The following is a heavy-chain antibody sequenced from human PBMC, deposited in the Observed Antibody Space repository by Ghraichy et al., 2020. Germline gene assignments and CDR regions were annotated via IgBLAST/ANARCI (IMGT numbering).Heavy chain of an antibody. CDR1: NGPFESYY. Sequence: SETLSLTCAAYNGPFESYYWSWIRRPPGKGLEWIGEINHSGSTNYNPSLKSRLIISVDPRKNQFSLKLPSVTAADTSIYYCARGRKSSQQLVPLPFDYWGQGVPVTVSS. CDR3: ARGRKSSQQLVPLPFDY. CDR2: INHSGST. D-gene: IGHD6-13*01. J-gene: IGHJ4*01. V-gene: IGHV4-34*01.